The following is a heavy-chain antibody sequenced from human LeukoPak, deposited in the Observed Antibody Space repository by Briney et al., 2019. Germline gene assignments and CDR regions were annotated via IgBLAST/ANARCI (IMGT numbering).Heavy chain of an antibody. Sequence: SETLSLTCTVSGGSISSGGYYWSWIRQPPGKGLEWIGYIYHSGSTYYNPSLKSRVTISVDTSKNQFSLKLSSVTAADTAVYYCARVAALINHCANGICPDDYWGQGTLVTVSS. J-gene: IGHJ4*02. CDR2: IYHSGST. CDR1: GGSISSGGYY. CDR3: ARVAALINHCANGICPDDY. D-gene: IGHD2-8*01. V-gene: IGHV4-30-2*01.